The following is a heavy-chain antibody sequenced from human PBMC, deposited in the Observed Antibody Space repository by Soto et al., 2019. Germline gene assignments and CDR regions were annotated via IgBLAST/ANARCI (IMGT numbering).Heavy chain of an antibody. Sequence: ASVKVSCKASGGTFSSYAISWVRQAPGQGLEWMGGIIPIFGTANYAQKFQGRVTITADESTSTAYMELSSLRSEDTAVYYCAREDTYCSSTSCLLYYGMDVWGQGTTVTVSS. V-gene: IGHV1-69*13. CDR2: IIPIFGTA. CDR1: GGTFSSYA. D-gene: IGHD2-2*01. J-gene: IGHJ6*02. CDR3: AREDTYCSSTSCLLYYGMDV.